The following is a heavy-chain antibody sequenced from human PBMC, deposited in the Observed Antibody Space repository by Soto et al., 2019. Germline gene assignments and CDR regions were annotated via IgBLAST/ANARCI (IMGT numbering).Heavy chain of an antibody. D-gene: IGHD3-9*01. J-gene: IGHJ6*02. Sequence: QVQLVQSGAEVKKPGASVKVSCKAYGYTFNNYGIRWVRQTPGQGLEWMGWISAYNGNTNYVQKLQGRVTMTTDTSTNTAYMELRSLRSDDTAVYYCAREQATSDYYYYAMDVWGQGTTVTVSS. CDR3: AREQATSDYYYYAMDV. CDR2: ISAYNGNT. CDR1: GYTFNNYG. V-gene: IGHV1-18*01.